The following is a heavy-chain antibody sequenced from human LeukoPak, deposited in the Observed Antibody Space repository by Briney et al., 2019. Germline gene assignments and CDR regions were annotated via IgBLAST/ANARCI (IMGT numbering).Heavy chain of an antibody. CDR2: IYYCGRT. CDR1: GFTFSSYG. Sequence: GSLRLSCAASGFTFSSYGMTWVRQAPGKGLGWIGNIYYCGRTYYNPSLKSRVTISVDTPQNQFSLKLNSVTAADTAVYYCARLDDRAARIAVGRSSTWSSRRGFDYWGQGTLVTVSS. D-gene: IGHD6-13*01. V-gene: IGHV4-59*05. CDR3: ARLDDRAARIAVGRSSTWSSRRGFDY. J-gene: IGHJ4*02.